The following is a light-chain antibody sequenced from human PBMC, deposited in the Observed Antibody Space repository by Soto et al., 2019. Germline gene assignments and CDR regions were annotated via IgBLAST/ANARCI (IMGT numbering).Light chain of an antibody. Sequence: DVQMTQSPSSLSASLGDRATLNCRASQSISTWLAWYQQIQGKAPKLLIFDASSLESGVPSRFRGSGSGTEFTLTINRLQPDDFATYYCQQYESYPWTFGQGTKVDIK. CDR3: QQYESYPWT. CDR1: QSISTW. V-gene: IGKV1-5*01. CDR2: DAS. J-gene: IGKJ1*01.